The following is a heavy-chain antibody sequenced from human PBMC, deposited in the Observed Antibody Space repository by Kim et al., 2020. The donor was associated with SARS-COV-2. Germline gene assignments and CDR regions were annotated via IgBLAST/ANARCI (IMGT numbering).Heavy chain of an antibody. D-gene: IGHD2-21*02. CDR1: GYTLTELS. V-gene: IGHV1-24*01. J-gene: IGHJ4*02. CDR2: FDPEDGET. Sequence: ASVKVSCKVSGYTLTELSMHWVRQAPGKGLEWMGGFDPEDGETIYAQKFQGRVTMTEDTSTDTAYMELSSLRSEDTAVYYCATASGGDCGGDCYSEMWGYWGQGTLVTVSS. CDR3: ATASGGDCGGDCYSEMWGY.